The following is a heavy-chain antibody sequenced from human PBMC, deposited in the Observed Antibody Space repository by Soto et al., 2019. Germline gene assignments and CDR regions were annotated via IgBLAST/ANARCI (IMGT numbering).Heavy chain of an antibody. CDR2: IYYSGST. D-gene: IGHD3-22*01. CDR3: ARDKADYYDSSATGY. CDR1: GGSISSGDYY. J-gene: IGHJ4*02. V-gene: IGHV4-30-4*01. Sequence: NPSETLSLTCTVSGGSISSGDYYWSWIRQPPGKGLEWIGYIYYSGSTYYNPSLKSRVTISVDTSKNQFSLKLSSVTAADTAVYFCARDKADYYDSSATGYWGQGTLVTVSS.